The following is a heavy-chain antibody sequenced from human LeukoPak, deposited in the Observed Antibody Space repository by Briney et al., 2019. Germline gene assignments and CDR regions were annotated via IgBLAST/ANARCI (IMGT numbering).Heavy chain of an antibody. D-gene: IGHD3-22*01. V-gene: IGHV4-39*07. CDR2: RSYSGRT. Sequence: SDPLPHTCTVSGVSINCRLYYWPWIPQPPGTGLEWIERRSYSGRTHYTQSPKSRITIPVDTSKHQFSQGLSPVTAADAVLYYCARDNDSSGYYGGDYYFYYYMDVWGKGTRVSV. J-gene: IGHJ6*03. CDR3: ARDNDSSGYYGGDYYFYYYMDV. CDR1: GVSINCRLYY.